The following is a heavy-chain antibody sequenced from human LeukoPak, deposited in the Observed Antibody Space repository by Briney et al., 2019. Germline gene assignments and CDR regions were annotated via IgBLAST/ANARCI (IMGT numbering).Heavy chain of an antibody. D-gene: IGHD3-16*01. J-gene: IGHJ5*02. V-gene: IGHV4-39*07. CDR3: ARRPTYYDYVWGSLPANWFDP. CDR2: INHSGST. CDR1: GGSISSSSYY. Sequence: PSETLSLTCTVSGGSISSSSYYWGWIRQPQGKGLEWIGEINHSGSTNYNPSLKSRVTISVDTSKNQFSLKLSSVTAADTAVYYCARRPTYYDYVWGSLPANWFDPWGQGTLVTVSS.